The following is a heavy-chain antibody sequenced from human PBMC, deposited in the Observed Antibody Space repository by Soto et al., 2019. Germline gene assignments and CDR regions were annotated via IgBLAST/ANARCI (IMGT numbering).Heavy chain of an antibody. D-gene: IGHD1-26*01. CDR1: GYSFTSYW. J-gene: IGHJ5*02. CDR3: ARLSGSYSGLRLVDP. V-gene: IGHV5-51*01. CDR2: IYPGDSDT. Sequence: PGESLKISCKGSGYSFTSYWIGWVRQMPGKGLEWMGIIYPGDSDTRYSPSFQGQVTISADKSISTAYLQWSSLKASDTAMYYCARLSGSYSGLRLVDPWGQGTLVTVSS.